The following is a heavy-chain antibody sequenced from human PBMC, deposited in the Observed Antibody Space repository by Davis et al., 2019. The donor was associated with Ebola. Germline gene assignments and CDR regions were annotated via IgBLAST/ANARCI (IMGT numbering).Heavy chain of an antibody. J-gene: IGHJ4*02. CDR2: ISDRGGTT. D-gene: IGHD3-9*01. Sequence: GESLKISCVASGFTFSSYAMNWVRQAPGKGLQWVSSISDRGGTTYYSDSVRGRFTISRDNSRDTLYLQMNSLRAEDTAVYYCARGVRRYEPHSSPDYWGQGTLVTVSS. CDR3: ARGVRRYEPHSSPDY. V-gene: IGHV3-23*01. CDR1: GFTFSSYA.